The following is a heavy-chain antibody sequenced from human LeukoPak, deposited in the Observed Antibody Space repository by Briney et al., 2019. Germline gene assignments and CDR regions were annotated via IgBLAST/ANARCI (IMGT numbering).Heavy chain of an antibody. V-gene: IGHV1-2*02. CDR1: GYTFTGYY. CDR2: INPNSGAT. J-gene: IGHJ4*02. D-gene: IGHD6-6*01. CDR3: ARPLIARDAGY. Sequence: EASVKVSCRASGYTFTGYYIHWVRQAPGQGLEWMGWINPNSGATNYAQKFQGRATMTRDTSISTAYMELSRLRSDDTAVYYCARPLIARDAGYWGQGTLVTVSS.